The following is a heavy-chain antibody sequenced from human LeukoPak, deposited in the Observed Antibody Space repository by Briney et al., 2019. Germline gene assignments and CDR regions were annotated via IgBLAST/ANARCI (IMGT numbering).Heavy chain of an antibody. D-gene: IGHD3-10*01. Sequence: GGSLRLSCAASGFTFSNFAMSWVRQAPGKGLEWVSAITGGGGGTYYADSVKGRFTISRDNSKNTLYLQMNSLGAEDTAVYYCAKRGDGPFFDYWGQGTLVTVSS. CDR1: GFTFSNFA. V-gene: IGHV3-23*01. CDR3: AKRGDGPFFDY. CDR2: ITGGGGGT. J-gene: IGHJ4*02.